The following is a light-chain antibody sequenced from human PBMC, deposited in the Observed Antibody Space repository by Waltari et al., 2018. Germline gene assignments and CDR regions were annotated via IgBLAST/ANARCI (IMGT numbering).Light chain of an antibody. Sequence: QLVLTQSPSASASLGASVKLTCTLSSGHSSNVIAWLQQRPEKGPRYLMKVNSDGSHSKGDEIPDRVSGSSSGAERYLTSSNLQSEDEADYFCQTGGHGTWVFGGGTTLTVL. CDR1: SGHSSNV. CDR2: VNSDGSH. CDR3: QTGGHGTWV. J-gene: IGLJ3*02. V-gene: IGLV4-69*01.